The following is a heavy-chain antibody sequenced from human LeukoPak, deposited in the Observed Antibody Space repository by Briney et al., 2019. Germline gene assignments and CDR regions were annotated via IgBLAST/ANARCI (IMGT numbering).Heavy chain of an antibody. V-gene: IGHV1-46*01. Sequence: ASVKVSCKASGYTFTSYYMHWVRQAPGQGLEWMGIINPSGGSTSYAQNSQGRVTPPRDTSKSTVYIELSSLRSEDTAVYYCARVYGSGSYWDLGYWGQGTLVTVSS. CDR3: ARVYGSGSYWDLGY. J-gene: IGHJ4*02. CDR2: INPSGGST. D-gene: IGHD3-10*01. CDR1: GYTFTSYY.